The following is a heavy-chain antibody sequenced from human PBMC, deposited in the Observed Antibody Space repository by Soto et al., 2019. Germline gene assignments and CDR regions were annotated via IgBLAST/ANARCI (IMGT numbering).Heavy chain of an antibody. CDR2: ITSYGDTT. CDR3: AYSPTTVAGTNYYFDY. D-gene: IGHD6-19*01. CDR1: GFTFSTYA. J-gene: IGHJ4*02. Sequence: EVQLLESGGGLVQPGGSLRLSCAASGFTFSTYAMSWVRQAPGKGLEWVSGITSYGDTTYYADSVKGRFSISRDNSKNALYLQMNGLRVEDTAVYYCAYSPTTVAGTNYYFDYWGQGTLVTVSS. V-gene: IGHV3-23*01.